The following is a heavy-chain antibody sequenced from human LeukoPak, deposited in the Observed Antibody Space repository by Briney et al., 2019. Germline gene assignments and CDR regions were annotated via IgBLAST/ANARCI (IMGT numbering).Heavy chain of an antibody. V-gene: IGHV5-51*01. CDR2: IYPDDSDT. Sequence: GESLKISCKGSGYSLSGYWIAWVRQMPGKGLQWMGIIYPDDSDTRYSPSFQGQVTISADKSINTAYLQWGSLKASDTAMYYCARLSQDFDYWGQGTLVTVSS. CDR3: ARLSQDFDY. J-gene: IGHJ4*02. D-gene: IGHD3-16*02. CDR1: GYSLSGYW.